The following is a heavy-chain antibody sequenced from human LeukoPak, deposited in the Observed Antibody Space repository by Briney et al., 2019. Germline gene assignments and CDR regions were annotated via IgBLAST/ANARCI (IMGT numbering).Heavy chain of an antibody. V-gene: IGHV4-34*01. CDR1: GGSFSGYY. CDR3: ARRIAAAGTDFDY. D-gene: IGHD6-13*01. CDR2: INHSGST. Sequence: SETLSLTCAVYGGSFSGYYWSWIRQPPGKGLEWIGEINHSGSTNYNPSLKSRVTLSVDTSKNQFSLKLSSVTAADTAVYYCARRIAAAGTDFDYWGQGTLVTVSS. J-gene: IGHJ4*02.